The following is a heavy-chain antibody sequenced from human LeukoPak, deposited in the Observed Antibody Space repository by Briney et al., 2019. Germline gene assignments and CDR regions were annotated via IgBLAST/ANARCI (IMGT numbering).Heavy chain of an antibody. V-gene: IGHV1-46*01. J-gene: IGHJ4*02. CDR2: INPGGGST. CDR1: GYTFINYY. D-gene: IGHD7-27*01. CDR3: ARARTGDSDY. Sequence: ASVKVSCKASGYTFINYYIHWVRQAPGQGLEWMGLINPGGGSTTYSQKFQGRVTMTRDTSTNTVYMELNGLRSEDTALYYCARARTGDSDYWGQGTLVTVSS.